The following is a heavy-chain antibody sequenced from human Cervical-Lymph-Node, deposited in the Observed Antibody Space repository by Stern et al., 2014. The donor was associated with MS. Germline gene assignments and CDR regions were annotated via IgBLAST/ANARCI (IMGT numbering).Heavy chain of an antibody. Sequence: EDQLVESGGGLVQPGGSLRLSCAASGFTFSSYAMSWVRQAPGKGLEWVSAISGSGGSTNYADSVKGRFTISRDNSKNTLYLQMNSLRAEDTAVYYCAKGGIAVGYYFDYWGQGTLVTVSS. J-gene: IGHJ4*02. CDR2: ISGSGGST. CDR3: AKGGIAVGYYFDY. CDR1: GFTFSSYA. V-gene: IGHV3-23*04. D-gene: IGHD6-19*01.